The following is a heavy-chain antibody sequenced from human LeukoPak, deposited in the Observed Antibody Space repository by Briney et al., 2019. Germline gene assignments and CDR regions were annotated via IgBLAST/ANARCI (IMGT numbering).Heavy chain of an antibody. Sequence: AGGSLRLSCAASGFTFSSYGMHWVRQAPGKGLEWVAVISYDGSNKYYADSVKGRFTISRDNSKNTLYLQMNSLRAEDTAVYYCAKDYSSSGYNWFDPWGQGTLVTVSS. CDR1: GFTFSSYG. V-gene: IGHV3-30*18. D-gene: IGHD6-13*01. CDR3: AKDYSSSGYNWFDP. CDR2: ISYDGSNK. J-gene: IGHJ5*02.